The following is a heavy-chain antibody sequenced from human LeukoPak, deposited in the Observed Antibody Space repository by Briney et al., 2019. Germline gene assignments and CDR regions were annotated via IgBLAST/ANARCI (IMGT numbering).Heavy chain of an antibody. D-gene: IGHD2-15*01. Sequence: GGSLRLSCAASGFTFNSYAMNWVRQAPGKGLEWVSGISGSGNSTYYADSVKVRFTISRDNSKNTLYLQMNNLRAEDTAVYYCAKERIWNVVVVVAAQNFDYWGQGTLVTVSS. CDR3: AKERIWNVVVVVAAQNFDY. CDR1: GFTFNSYA. J-gene: IGHJ4*02. CDR2: ISGSGNST. V-gene: IGHV3-23*01.